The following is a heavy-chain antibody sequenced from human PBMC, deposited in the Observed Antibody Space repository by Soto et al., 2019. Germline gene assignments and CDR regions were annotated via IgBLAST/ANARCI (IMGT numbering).Heavy chain of an antibody. CDR1: GFIFSNNG. D-gene: IGHD3-10*01. Sequence: QVQLVESGGGMVQPGRSLRLSCAASGFIFSNNGFHWVRQAPGKGLEWVSLTSHDGRDNHYADSVKGRFTISRDNAKNTVFLQMNSLRVEDTAVYFSASWGVSMSSGSYIHYWGQGTLVTVSS. CDR2: TSHDGRDN. CDR3: ASWGVSMSSGSYIHY. V-gene: IGHV3-33*01. J-gene: IGHJ4*02.